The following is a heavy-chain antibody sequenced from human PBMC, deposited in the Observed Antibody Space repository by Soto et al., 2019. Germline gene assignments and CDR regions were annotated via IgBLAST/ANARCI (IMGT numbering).Heavy chain of an antibody. CDR2: ISVYDGNT. Sequence: QVQLVQSGADVKKPGASVKVSCKTSGYTFASYGISWVRQGPGQGFEWMGWISVYDGNTKYAPKLQGRVTITTDRSTITAYMELRSLRSDDTAVYYCARDSPLDYWGQGTLVTVSS. CDR3: ARDSPLDY. J-gene: IGHJ4*02. CDR1: GYTFASYG. V-gene: IGHV1-18*04.